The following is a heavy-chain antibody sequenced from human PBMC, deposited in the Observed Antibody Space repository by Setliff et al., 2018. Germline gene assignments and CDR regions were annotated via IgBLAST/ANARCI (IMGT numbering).Heavy chain of an antibody. Sequence: HPGGSLRLSCVVSGFSFSNYGMTWVRQAPGKGLEWISYISTSSGTRYYADSVKGRFTISRDNANQSLYLQMNSLRAEDTAVYYCARDFLGQWGGKGGLDYWGQGTLVTVSS. J-gene: IGHJ4*02. CDR1: GFSFSNYG. D-gene: IGHD6-19*01. V-gene: IGHV3-48*01. CDR3: ARDFLGQWGGKGGLDY. CDR2: ISTSSGTR.